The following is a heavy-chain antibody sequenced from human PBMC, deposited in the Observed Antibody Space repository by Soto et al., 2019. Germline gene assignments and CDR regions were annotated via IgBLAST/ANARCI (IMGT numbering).Heavy chain of an antibody. V-gene: IGHV2-5*02. CDR2: IYWDDSK. D-gene: IGHD1-26*01. CDR3: AHAYGGRSLY. CDR1: GFSLTTDRVG. Sequence: QITLKESGPTLVKPTQTLTLTCTFSGFSLTTDRVGVGWIRQPPGEALEWLAVIYWDDSKTYRPSLESRLTIPKDTSKNQVALTTPNMDPLDTATYYCAHAYGGRSLYWGQGTLVTVSS. J-gene: IGHJ4*02.